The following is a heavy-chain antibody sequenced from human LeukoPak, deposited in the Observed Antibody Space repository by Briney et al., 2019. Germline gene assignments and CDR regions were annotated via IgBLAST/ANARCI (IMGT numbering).Heavy chain of an antibody. V-gene: IGHV1-69-2*01. Sequence: GATGKISCEASGDTFTDYYMHWVQQAPGKGLEWMGRVDPEDGETIYAEKFQGRVTITADTSTDTAYMELSSLRSEDTAVYYCATDPSPYCSSTSCYASPDYWGQGTLVTVSS. CDR3: ATDPSPYCSSTSCYASPDY. J-gene: IGHJ4*02. CDR2: VDPEDGET. CDR1: GDTFTDYY. D-gene: IGHD2-2*01.